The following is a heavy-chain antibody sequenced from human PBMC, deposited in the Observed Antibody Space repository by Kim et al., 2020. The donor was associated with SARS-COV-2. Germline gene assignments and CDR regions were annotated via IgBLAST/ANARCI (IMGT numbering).Heavy chain of an antibody. CDR1: GGSVTSTALY. Sequence: SETLSLTCTVSGGSVTSTALYWSWIRQPPGRGLEWIGYIYYSGSTNYNSSLKSRVTISLDTSKSQFFLKLNSVTAADTAPYYCARGSGDYIGDCFYFAMDVWGQGTAVTVSS. CDR3: ARGSGDYIGDCFYFAMDV. J-gene: IGHJ6*02. D-gene: IGHD4-4*01. V-gene: IGHV4-61*08. CDR2: IYYSGST.